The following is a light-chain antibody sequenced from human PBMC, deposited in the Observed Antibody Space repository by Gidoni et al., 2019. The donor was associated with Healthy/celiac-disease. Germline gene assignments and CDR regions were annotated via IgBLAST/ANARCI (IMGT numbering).Light chain of an antibody. CDR3: QQCNNYPAT. Sequence: ALAFTPSPSSLSASVGDRVTITCRASQGISSALAWYQQKPGKAPKLLIYDASSWESGVPARYSGSGSGTDFTLTISSLQPEDFATYYCQQCNNYPATFGGGTKVEIK. CDR1: QGISSA. CDR2: DAS. V-gene: IGKV1D-13*01. J-gene: IGKJ4*02.